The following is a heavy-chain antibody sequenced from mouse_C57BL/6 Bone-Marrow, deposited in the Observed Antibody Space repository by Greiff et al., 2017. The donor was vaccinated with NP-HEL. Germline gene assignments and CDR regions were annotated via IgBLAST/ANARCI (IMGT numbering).Heavy chain of an antibody. Sequence: DVKLQESGPGLVKPSQSLSLTCSVTGYSITSGYYWNWIRQFPGNKLEWMGYISYDGSNNYNPSLKNRISITRDTSKNQFFLKLNSVTTEDTATYYCARDYYGRYYYAMDYWGQGTSVTVSS. CDR2: ISYDGSN. V-gene: IGHV3-6*01. D-gene: IGHD1-1*01. CDR1: GYSITSGYY. CDR3: ARDYYGRYYYAMDY. J-gene: IGHJ4*01.